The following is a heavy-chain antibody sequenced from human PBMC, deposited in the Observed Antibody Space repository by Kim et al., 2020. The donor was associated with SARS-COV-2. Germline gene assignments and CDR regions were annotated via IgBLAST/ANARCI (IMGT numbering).Heavy chain of an antibody. D-gene: IGHD3-9*01. V-gene: IGHV3-11*04. J-gene: IGHJ5*02. CDR3: ARDGIYDILTGYYDP. Sequence: SVKRRFNIYRDNAKNSLYLQMNSLRAEDTAVYYCARDGIYDILTGYYDPWGQGTLVTVSS.